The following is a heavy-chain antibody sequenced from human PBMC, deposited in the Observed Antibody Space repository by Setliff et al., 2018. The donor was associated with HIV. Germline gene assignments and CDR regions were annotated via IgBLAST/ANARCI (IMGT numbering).Heavy chain of an antibody. Sequence: GGSLRLSCAASGFTFSRYRMNWVRQAPGKGLEWVSSIISDSSYTFYRDSVKGRFTISRDNAKNSLYLQMNSLRAEDTAVYYCARGGTTFLAAMDVWGKGTTVTVSS. D-gene: IGHD3-3*02. V-gene: IGHV3-21*01. CDR3: ARGGTTFLAAMDV. CDR2: IISDSSYT. CDR1: GFTFSRYR. J-gene: IGHJ6*03.